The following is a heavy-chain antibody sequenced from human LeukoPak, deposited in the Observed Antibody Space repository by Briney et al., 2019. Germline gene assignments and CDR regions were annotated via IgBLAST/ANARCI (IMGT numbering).Heavy chain of an antibody. V-gene: IGHV1-2*06. J-gene: IGHJ4*02. Sequence: GASVKVSCKASGYTFTGYYMHWVRQAPGQGLEWMGRINPNSGGTNYAQKFQGRVTMTRDTSISTAYMELSRLRSDDTAVYYCARGGIAARGKPKYHFDYWGQGTLVTVSS. D-gene: IGHD6-6*01. CDR2: INPNSGGT. CDR3: ARGGIAARGKPKYHFDY. CDR1: GYTFTGYY.